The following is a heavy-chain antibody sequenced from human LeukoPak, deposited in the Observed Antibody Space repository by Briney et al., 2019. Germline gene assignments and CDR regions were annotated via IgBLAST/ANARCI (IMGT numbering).Heavy chain of an antibody. CDR2: IWYDGSNK. J-gene: IGHJ4*02. V-gene: IGHV3-33*06. Sequence: PGGSLRLSCAASGFTFSSYGMHWVRQAPGKGLEWVAIIWYDGSNKYYADSVKGRFTISRDNSKNTLYLQMNSLRAEDTAVYYCAKAQDLDDYVWGSYPFDYWGQGTLVTVSS. D-gene: IGHD3-16*01. CDR3: AKAQDLDDYVWGSYPFDY. CDR1: GFTFSSYG.